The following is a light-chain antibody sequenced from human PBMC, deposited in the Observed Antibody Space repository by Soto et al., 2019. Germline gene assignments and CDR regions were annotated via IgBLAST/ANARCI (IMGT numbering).Light chain of an antibody. J-gene: IGKJ3*01. V-gene: IGKV3-15*01. CDR3: QQYNDWPLT. Sequence: EIVMTQSRAILSVSPGERAIISSRASQSVSNNLAWYQQKPGQGPWLLMYGASTRATGIPARFSGSGSGTEFTLTISSLQSEDSAVYYGQQYNDWPLTFGPGTKLDIK. CDR1: QSVSNN. CDR2: GAS.